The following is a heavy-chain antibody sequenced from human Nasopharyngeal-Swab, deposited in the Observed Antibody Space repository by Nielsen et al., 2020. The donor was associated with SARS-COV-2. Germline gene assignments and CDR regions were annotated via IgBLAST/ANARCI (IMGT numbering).Heavy chain of an antibody. D-gene: IGHD2-21*01. V-gene: IGHV3-7*01. CDR3: AKAPYLRGLDV. CDR2: IKQDGSEK. CDR1: GFTFSSYW. Sequence: GESLRLSCAASGFTFSSYWMSWVRQAPGKGLEWVANIKQDGSEKYYVDSVKGRFTISRDNAKNSLYLQMNSLRAEDTAVYYCAKAPYLRGLDVWGQGTTVTVSS. J-gene: IGHJ6*02.